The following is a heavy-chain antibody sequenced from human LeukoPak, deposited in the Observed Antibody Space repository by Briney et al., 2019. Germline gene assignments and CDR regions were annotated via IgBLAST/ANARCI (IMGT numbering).Heavy chain of an antibody. CDR3: AISGNYFSRDAFDI. CDR1: GVSFSGYY. CDR2: INHSGST. D-gene: IGHD1-26*01. Sequence: SETLSLTCAAYGVSFSGYYWSWIRQPPGKGLEWIGEINHSGSTNYNPSLKSRVTISGDTSKHHFSLQLRSVTAADTAVYYCAISGNYFSRDAFDIWGQGTMVTVSS. V-gene: IGHV4-34*01. J-gene: IGHJ3*02.